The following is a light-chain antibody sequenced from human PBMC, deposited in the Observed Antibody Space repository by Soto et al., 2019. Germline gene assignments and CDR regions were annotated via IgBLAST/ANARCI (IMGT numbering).Light chain of an antibody. CDR1: QTIMTY. V-gene: IGKV1-39*01. CDR2: AAS. J-gene: IGKJ1*01. CDR3: QQSYNSPPT. Sequence: DIQMTQSPSSLSASVGDEVTITCRASQTIMTYLNWYQLKPGKPPTLLIYAASSLQSGVPSRFSGSGSGTDFTLTISSLQPEDFATYSCQQSYNSPPTFGQGTKVEIK.